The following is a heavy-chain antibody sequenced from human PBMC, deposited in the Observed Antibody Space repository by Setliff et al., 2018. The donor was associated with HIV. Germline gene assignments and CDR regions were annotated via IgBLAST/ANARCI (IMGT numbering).Heavy chain of an antibody. CDR2: IYYNGST. CDR1: GGSISSYY. D-gene: IGHD3-10*01. Sequence: SETLSLTCTVSGGSISSYYWSWIRQSPGKGLEWIGYIYYNGSTNYNPSLKSRVTISVDTSKNQFSLKVNSVTAADTGVYYCVRVGKYYGSGNYFWFDYWGQGTPVTVSS. J-gene: IGHJ4*02. CDR3: VRVGKYYGSGNYFWFDY. V-gene: IGHV4-59*01.